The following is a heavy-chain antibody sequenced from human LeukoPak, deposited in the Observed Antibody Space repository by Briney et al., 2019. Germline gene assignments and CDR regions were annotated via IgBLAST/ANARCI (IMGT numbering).Heavy chain of an antibody. Sequence: GLSLRLSCAASLFAFSNYYLHWVRQAPGKGLVCGARINTQGSSTNYADSVKGRFNISRDNAKNTLYLQMTSLSAEDTAVYYALAGYYYYYMDVWGKGTTVTVSS. CDR1: LFAFSNYY. V-gene: IGHV3-74*01. CDR2: INTQGSST. CDR3: LAGYYYYYMDV. D-gene: IGHD6-13*01. J-gene: IGHJ6*03.